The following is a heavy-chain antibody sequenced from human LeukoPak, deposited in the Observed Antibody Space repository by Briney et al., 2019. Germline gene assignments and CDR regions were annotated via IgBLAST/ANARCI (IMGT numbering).Heavy chain of an antibody. J-gene: IGHJ4*02. D-gene: IGHD1-26*01. V-gene: IGHV3-23*01. CDR2: ISSSGGST. CDR1: GFTFSTYA. CDR3: ARSAGIVKRDY. Sequence: GGSLRLSCAASGFTFSTYAMSWVRQGPGKGLEWVSTISSSGGSTYYADSVRGRFTISRDNSRDTLYLQMNSLRAEDTAVYYCARSAGIVKRDYWGQGTLVTVSS.